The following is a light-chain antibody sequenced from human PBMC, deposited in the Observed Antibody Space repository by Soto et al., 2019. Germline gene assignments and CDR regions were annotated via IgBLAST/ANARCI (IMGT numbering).Light chain of an antibody. J-gene: IGLJ1*01. CDR3: AAWDNSFSGSLV. V-gene: IGLV1-47*02. Sequence: QSVLTQPPSASGTPGQRVTISCSGSSPNIGGNYVYWYQHLPGTAPRLLIYNNNQRPSGVPDRFSGSKSGPSASLAINGLRSEDEADYHCAAWDNSFSGSLVFGTGTKVTVL. CDR2: NNN. CDR1: SPNIGGNY.